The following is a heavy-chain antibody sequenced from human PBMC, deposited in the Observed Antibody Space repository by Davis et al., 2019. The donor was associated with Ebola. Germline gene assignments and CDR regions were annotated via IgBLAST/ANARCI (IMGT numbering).Heavy chain of an antibody. Sequence: GGSLRLSCAASGFTFTTNYMSWVAQAPGKGLEWVLVIYSGGSTYYADSVKSRFTISRDNSKNTLYLQMNRLRAEDTAVYYCARGYYDYGGKPVGYYYYGMDVWGKGTTVTVSS. V-gene: IGHV3-53*01. D-gene: IGHD4-23*01. CDR3: ARGYYDYGGKPVGYYYYGMDV. J-gene: IGHJ6*04. CDR2: IYSGGST. CDR1: GFTFTTNY.